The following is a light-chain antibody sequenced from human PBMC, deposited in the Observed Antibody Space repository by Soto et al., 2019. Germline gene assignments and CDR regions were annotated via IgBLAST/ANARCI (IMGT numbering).Light chain of an antibody. CDR1: SSDVGAYNY. Sequence: QSVLTQPASVSGSPGQSITISCTGTSSDVGAYNYVSWYQQHPGEAPKLLIYDVSNRPSGVSNRFSGSKSGNTASLTISGLQAEDEADYYCNSHTSSSTLVFGGGTKLTVL. J-gene: IGLJ3*02. CDR2: DVS. CDR3: NSHTSSSTLV. V-gene: IGLV2-14*03.